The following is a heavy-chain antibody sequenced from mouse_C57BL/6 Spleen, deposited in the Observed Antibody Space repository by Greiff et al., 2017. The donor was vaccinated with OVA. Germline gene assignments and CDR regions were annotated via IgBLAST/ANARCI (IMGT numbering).Heavy chain of an antibody. CDR1: GFTFSNYW. CDR2: IRLKSDNYAT. J-gene: IGHJ2*01. V-gene: IGHV6-3*01. D-gene: IGHD1-1*01. Sequence: DVQLQESGGGLVQPGGSMKLSCVASGFTFSNYWMNWVRQSPEKGLEWVAQIRLKSDNYATHYAESVKGRFTISRDDSKSSVYLQMNNLRAEDTGIYYCTWYYGSSYYFDYWGQGTTLTVSS. CDR3: TWYYGSSYYFDY.